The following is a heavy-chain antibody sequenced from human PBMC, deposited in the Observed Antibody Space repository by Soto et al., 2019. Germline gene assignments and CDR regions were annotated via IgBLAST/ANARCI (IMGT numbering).Heavy chain of an antibody. Sequence: EVQLVESGGGLVQPGGSLRLSCAASGFTVSSNYMSWVRQAPGKGLEWVSVIYSGGTTYYADSVKGRFTISRDHSKNTLYLQMYSLRTEDTAVYYCARDPQSGGLDPWGQGTLVTVSS. CDR3: ARDPQSGGLDP. J-gene: IGHJ5*02. D-gene: IGHD6-25*01. V-gene: IGHV3-66*01. CDR1: GFTVSSNY. CDR2: IYSGGTT.